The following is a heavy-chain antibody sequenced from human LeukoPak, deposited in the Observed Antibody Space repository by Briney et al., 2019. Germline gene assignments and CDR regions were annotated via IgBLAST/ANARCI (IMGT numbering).Heavy chain of an antibody. CDR2: INPSGGST. CDR3: AREKYQLGAWDAFDI. CDR1: GSTFTSHD. J-gene: IGHJ3*02. D-gene: IGHD2-2*01. V-gene: IGHV1-46*01. Sequence: ASVKVSYKASGSTFTSHDINWVRQSPGQGREWMGIINPSGGSTSYAQKFQGRVTMTRDMSTITVYMELSNLRSEDTAVHYCAREKYQLGAWDAFDIWGQGTMVTVSS.